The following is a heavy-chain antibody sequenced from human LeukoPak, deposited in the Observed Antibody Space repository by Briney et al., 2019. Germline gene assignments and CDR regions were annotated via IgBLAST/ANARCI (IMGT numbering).Heavy chain of an antibody. CDR3: ARASGSFDY. V-gene: IGHV3-33*08. J-gene: IGHJ4*02. CDR2: IWPGGSNK. CDR1: GFTFSSYG. D-gene: IGHD1-26*01. Sequence: GGSLRLSCAASGFTFSSYGLHWVRQAPGKGLEWVAVIWPGGSNKYYAGSVKGRFTISRDDSKNTLYLQMNSLRAEDSAVYYCARASGSFDYWGQGTLVTVSS.